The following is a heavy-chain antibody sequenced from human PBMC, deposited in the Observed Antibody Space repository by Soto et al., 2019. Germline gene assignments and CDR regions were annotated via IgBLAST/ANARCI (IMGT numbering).Heavy chain of an antibody. CDR1: GFAFRDYE. D-gene: IGHD1-1*01. CDR2: ISRGAFTI. V-gene: IGHV3-48*03. CDR3: AGTSSIENVHYYGMDV. J-gene: IGHJ6*02. Sequence: GGSLRLSCIWSGFAFRDYEMNWVRQAPGKGLEWVAYISRGAFTIYYADPVRGRFTVSRDNAKNSLYLQMNSLRDEDAAVYYFAGTSSIENVHYYGMDVWGQGTTATVSS.